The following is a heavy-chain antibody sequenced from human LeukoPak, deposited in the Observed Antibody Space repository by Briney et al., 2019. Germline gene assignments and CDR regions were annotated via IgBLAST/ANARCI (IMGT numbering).Heavy chain of an antibody. CDR1: GGSFSGYF. D-gene: IGHD6-19*01. V-gene: IGHV4-34*01. CDR2: INHSGST. Sequence: SETLSLTCAVYGGSFSGYFWSWIRQPPGKGLEWIGEINHSGSTNYNPSLKSRVTISVDTSKNQFSLKLSSVTAADTAVYYRARSEQVAGTRSFDYWGQGTLVTVSS. CDR3: ARSEQVAGTRSFDY. J-gene: IGHJ4*02.